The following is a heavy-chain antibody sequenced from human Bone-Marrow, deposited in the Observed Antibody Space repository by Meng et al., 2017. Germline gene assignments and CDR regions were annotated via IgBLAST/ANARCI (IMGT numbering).Heavy chain of an antibody. CDR2: IIPIFGTA. CDR3: ARDRHTYGRTQEPCCFYYYYYGMDV. V-gene: IGHV1-69*06. Sequence: SVNVSCKASGGTFSSYAISWVRQAPGQGLEWMGGIIPIFGTANYAQKFQGRVTITADKSTSTAYMELSSLRSEDTAVYYCARDRHTYGRTQEPCCFYYYYYGMDVWGQGTTVTVSS. CDR1: GGTFSSYA. D-gene: IGHD5-18*01. J-gene: IGHJ6*02.